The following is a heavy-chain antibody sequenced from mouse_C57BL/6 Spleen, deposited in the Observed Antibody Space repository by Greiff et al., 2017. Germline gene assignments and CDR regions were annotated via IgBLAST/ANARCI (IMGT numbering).Heavy chain of an antibody. CDR3: ASALLRSFDY. Sequence: QVQLKESGAELARPGASVKLSCKASGYTFTSYGIRWVKQRTGQGLEWIGEIYPSSGNTYYNEKFKGKATLTADKSSSTAYMELRSLTSEDAAVYFCASALLRSFDYWGQGTTLTVSS. J-gene: IGHJ2*01. CDR1: GYTFTSYG. D-gene: IGHD1-1*01. V-gene: IGHV1-81*01. CDR2: IYPSSGNT.